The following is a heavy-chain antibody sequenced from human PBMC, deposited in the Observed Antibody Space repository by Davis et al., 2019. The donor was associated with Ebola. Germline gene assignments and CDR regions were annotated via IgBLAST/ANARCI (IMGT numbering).Heavy chain of an antibody. D-gene: IGHD3-22*01. CDR1: GDSISSRNW. CDR2: IYHSGST. V-gene: IGHV4-4*02. Sequence: MPLETLSLTCAVSGDSISSRNWWSWVRQSPGKGLEWIGEIYHSGSTNYNPSLKSRVAISVDKSKNQFSLKLSSVTAADAAVYYCARDYYDSSGFLWYFDLWGRGTLVAVSS. J-gene: IGHJ2*01. CDR3: ARDYYDSSGFLWYFDL.